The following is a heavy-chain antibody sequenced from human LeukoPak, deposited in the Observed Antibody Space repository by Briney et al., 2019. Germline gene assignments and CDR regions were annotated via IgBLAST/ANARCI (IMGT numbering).Heavy chain of an antibody. CDR2: IYYSGGA. CDR1: GGSISSYS. Sequence: SSETLSLTCTVSGGSISSYSWSWIRQPPGEGLEWIGYIYYSGGANYNPSLKSRVTISVDTSKNQFSLKLSSVTAADAAVYYCARVGGYYGSGSYYDAFDLWGQGTMVTVSS. J-gene: IGHJ3*01. D-gene: IGHD3-10*01. CDR3: ARVGGYYGSGSYYDAFDL. V-gene: IGHV4-59*01.